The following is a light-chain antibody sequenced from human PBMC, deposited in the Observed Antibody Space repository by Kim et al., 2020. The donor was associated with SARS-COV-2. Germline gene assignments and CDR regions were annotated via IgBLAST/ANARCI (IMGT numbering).Light chain of an antibody. Sequence: QSALTQPASVSGSPGQSITISCTGASSDVGGYNYVSWYQQQPGKAPKLMIYDVSNRPSVVSNRFSGYKSGNTASLTISGLQDEDEADYYCSSYTSSSTRVFGGGTKLTVL. CDR3: SSYTSSSTRV. V-gene: IGLV2-14*03. J-gene: IGLJ2*01. CDR2: DVS. CDR1: SSDVGGYNY.